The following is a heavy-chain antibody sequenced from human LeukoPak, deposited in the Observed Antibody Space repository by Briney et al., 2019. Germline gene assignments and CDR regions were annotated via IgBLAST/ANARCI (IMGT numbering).Heavy chain of an antibody. CDR3: ARGMRSDDF. V-gene: IGHV3-23*01. Sequence: GGSLRLSCAASGFTFSAFAMTWVRQAPGKGPEWVSSIGGRSITISYADSAKGRFTISRDNSRNTIYLQMDNLRVEDSAVYFCARGMRSDDFWGQGTLVTVSS. J-gene: IGHJ4*02. CDR2: IGGRSITI. CDR1: GFTFSAFA.